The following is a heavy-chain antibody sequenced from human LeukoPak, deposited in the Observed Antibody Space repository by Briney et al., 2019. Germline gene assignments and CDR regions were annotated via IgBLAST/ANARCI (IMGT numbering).Heavy chain of an antibody. Sequence: ASVKVSCKASGYTFTSYDINWVRQATGQGLEWMGWMNPNSGNTGYAQKFQGRVTMTRNTTISTAYMELSSLRSEDTAVYYCARGSRITIFGVVTHYYYYYMDVWGQGTVVTVSS. D-gene: IGHD3-3*01. V-gene: IGHV1-8*01. J-gene: IGHJ6*03. CDR2: MNPNSGNT. CDR3: ARGSRITIFGVVTHYYYYYMDV. CDR1: GYTFTSYD.